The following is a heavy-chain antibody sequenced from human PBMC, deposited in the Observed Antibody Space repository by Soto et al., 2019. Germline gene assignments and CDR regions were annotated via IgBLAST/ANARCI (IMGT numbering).Heavy chain of an antibody. V-gene: IGHV1-69*01. D-gene: IGHD5-18*01. CDR2: IIPMFGTA. CDR3: ARPVLMDTGVRYYYGMDV. J-gene: IGHJ6*02. CDR1: GGTFSSYA. Sequence: QVQLVQSGAEVKKAGSSVKVSCKACGGTFSSYAMNWVRQAPGQGLEWMGGIIPMFGTADYAQKFQARVTITADESTSTAYMELSSLTSEDTAVYYCARPVLMDTGVRYYYGMDVWGQGTTVTVSS.